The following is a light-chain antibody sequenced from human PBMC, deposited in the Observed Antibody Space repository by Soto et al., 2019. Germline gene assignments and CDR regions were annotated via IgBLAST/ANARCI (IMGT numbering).Light chain of an antibody. V-gene: IGKV4-1*01. J-gene: IGKJ1*01. CDR3: QQYYSSPPWT. Sequence: DIVMTQSPDSLAVSLGERGTINCKSSQSVLFSSNNKNYLAWYQQKPGQPPKVLISWASTRESGVPDRFSGSGSGTDFTLTIGSLQAEDVAVYYCQQYYSSPPWTFGQGTKVEIK. CDR1: QSVLFSSNNKNY. CDR2: WAS.